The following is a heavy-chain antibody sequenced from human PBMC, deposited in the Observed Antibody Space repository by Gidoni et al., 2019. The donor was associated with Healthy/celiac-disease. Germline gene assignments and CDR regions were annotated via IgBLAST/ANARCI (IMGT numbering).Heavy chain of an antibody. CDR3: AKDRGIVATIDSFYGMDV. J-gene: IGHJ6*02. Sequence: QVQLVASGGGVVQPGRSMRLSCAASGSTFTIYRMHWVRQEPGKGVEWVAVIAYDGSNKYYADSVKGRCTISRDNSKNTLYLQMNSLRAEDTAVYYCAKDRGIVATIDSFYGMDVWGQGTTVTVSS. CDR1: GSTFTIYR. CDR2: IAYDGSNK. D-gene: IGHD5-12*01. V-gene: IGHV3-30*18.